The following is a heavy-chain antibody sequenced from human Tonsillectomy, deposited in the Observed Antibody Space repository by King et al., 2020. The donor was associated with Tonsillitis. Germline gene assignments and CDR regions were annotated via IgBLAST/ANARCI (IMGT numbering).Heavy chain of an antibody. D-gene: IGHD3-3*01. CDR3: AREDDFWSCYYIDY. V-gene: IGHV3-21*01. CDR2: ISSSSSYI. J-gene: IGHJ4*02. CDR1: GFTFSSYS. Sequence: QLVQSGGGLVKPGGSLRLSCAASGFTFSSYSMNWVRQAPGKGLEWVSSISSSSSYIYYADSVKGRFTISRDNAKNSLYLQMNSLRAEDTAVYYCAREDDFWSCYYIDYWGQGTLVTVSS.